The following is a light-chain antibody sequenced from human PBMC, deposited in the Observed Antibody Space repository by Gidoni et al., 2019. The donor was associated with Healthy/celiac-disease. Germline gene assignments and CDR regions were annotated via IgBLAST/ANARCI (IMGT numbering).Light chain of an antibody. V-gene: IGKV1-5*01. CDR1: QSISSW. Sequence: GDRVTITCRASQSISSWLAWYQQKPGKAPKLLIYDASSLESGVPPRFSGSGSGTEFTLTISSLQPDDFATYYCQQYNSYSYTFGQGTKLEIK. CDR3: QQYNSYSYT. CDR2: DAS. J-gene: IGKJ2*01.